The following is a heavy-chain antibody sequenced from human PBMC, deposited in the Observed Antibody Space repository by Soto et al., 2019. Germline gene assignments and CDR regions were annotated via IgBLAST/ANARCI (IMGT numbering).Heavy chain of an antibody. V-gene: IGHV4-31*03. CDR2: IYYSGST. CDR3: AKSLLEQYYFDY. Sequence: QVQLQESGPGLVQPSQTLSLTCTVSGGSISSGGYYWSWIRQHPGKGLEWIGYIYYSGSTYYNPSLQSRVTISVDTSKNQFSLKLSSVTAADTAVYYCAKSLLEQYYFDYWGQGTLVTVSS. J-gene: IGHJ4*02. CDR1: GGSISSGGYY.